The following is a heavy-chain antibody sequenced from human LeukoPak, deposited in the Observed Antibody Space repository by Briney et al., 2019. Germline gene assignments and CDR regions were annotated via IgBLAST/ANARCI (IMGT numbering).Heavy chain of an antibody. J-gene: IGHJ3*02. CDR2: ISGSGGST. CDR3: AKDVLEIPEALAVAGTTAFDI. Sequence: GGSLRLSCAASGFTFSSYAMSWVRQAPGKGLEWVSAISGSGGSTYYADSVKGRFTISRDNSKNTLYLQMNSLRAEDTAVYYCAKDVLEIPEALAVAGTTAFDIWGQGTMVTVSS. CDR1: GFTFSSYA. D-gene: IGHD6-19*01. V-gene: IGHV3-23*01.